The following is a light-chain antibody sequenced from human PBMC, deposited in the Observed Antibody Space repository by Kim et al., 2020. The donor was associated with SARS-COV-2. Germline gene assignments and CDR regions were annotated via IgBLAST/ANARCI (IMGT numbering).Light chain of an antibody. CDR3: HSYDSNLEGWV. CDR1: SSNIGATFG. Sequence: RVTHSVTGSSSNIGATFGVHWYQQRPGTAPKLLLYGNSLRPAGGPDRFSGCMSGTSSALAITGLQAEDEADYYGHSYDSNLEGWVFGGGTQLTVL. J-gene: IGLJ3*02. V-gene: IGLV1-40*01. CDR2: GNS.